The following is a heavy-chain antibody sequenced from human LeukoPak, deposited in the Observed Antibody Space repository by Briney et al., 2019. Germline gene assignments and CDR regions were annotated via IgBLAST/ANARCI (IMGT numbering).Heavy chain of an antibody. J-gene: IGHJ4*02. CDR1: GGSFSGYY. V-gene: IGHV4-34*01. D-gene: IGHD2-2*01. Sequence: SETLSLTCAVYGGSFSGYYRSWIRQPPGKGLEWIGEINHSGSTNYNPSLKSRVTISVDTSKNQFSLKLSSVTAADTAVYYCARSVVVPAAILVDYWGQGTLVTVSS. CDR2: INHSGST. CDR3: ARSVVVPAAILVDY.